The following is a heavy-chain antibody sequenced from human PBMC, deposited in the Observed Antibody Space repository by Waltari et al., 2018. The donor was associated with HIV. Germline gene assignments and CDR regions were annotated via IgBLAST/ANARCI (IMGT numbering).Heavy chain of an antibody. CDR1: GYRFFLFW. D-gene: IGHD1-26*01. J-gene: IGHJ3*01. Sequence: LVLSGSEGKKPRQSLIISCQASGYRFFLFWIGWVRQTPGKGMEWVGNSCPADSDTKYGPTFEGQGTMSRDETVNTAYLHWRRLKCADSGTYFCARVRMGAGDAFDVWGQGTTVTVSS. CDR3: ARVRMGAGDAFDV. V-gene: IGHV5-51*01. CDR2: SCPADSDT.